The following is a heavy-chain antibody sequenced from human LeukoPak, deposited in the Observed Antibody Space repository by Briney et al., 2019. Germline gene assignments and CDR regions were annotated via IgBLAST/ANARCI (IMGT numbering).Heavy chain of an antibody. CDR1: GGSISSDGYY. CDR3: ARAVIWVYFDY. Sequence: SETLSLTCTVSGGSISSDGYYWSRIRQHPGKGLEWIGSIFYSGSTYYNPSLKSRVTISVDTSKNQFSLKLSSVTAADTAVYYCARAVIWVYFDYWGQGTLVTVSS. V-gene: IGHV4-31*03. CDR2: IFYSGST. D-gene: IGHD3-22*01. J-gene: IGHJ4*02.